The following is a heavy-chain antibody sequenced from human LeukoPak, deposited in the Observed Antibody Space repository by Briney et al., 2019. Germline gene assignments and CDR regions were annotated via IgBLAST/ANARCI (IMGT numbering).Heavy chain of an antibody. CDR2: INSGGGST. CDR1: GFTFSSYW. V-gene: IGHV3-74*01. J-gene: IGHJ4*02. Sequence: GGSLRLSCAAHGFTFSSYWMHWVRHAPGKGLVWVSRINSGGGSTTYADSVKGRFTISRDNAKNTLNLQTNSLRVEDTAVYYCAREGGYYDSSGYAPNSDYWGQGALVTVSS. CDR3: AREGGYYDSSGYAPNSDY. D-gene: IGHD3-22*01.